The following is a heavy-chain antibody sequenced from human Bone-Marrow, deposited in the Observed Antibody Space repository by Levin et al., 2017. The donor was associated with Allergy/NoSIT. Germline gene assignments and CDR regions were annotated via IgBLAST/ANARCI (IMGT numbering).Heavy chain of an antibody. J-gene: IGHJ4*02. V-gene: IGHV3-33*01. CDR1: GSNFRSFD. CDR2: MWYDGSDK. D-gene: IGHD6-19*01. Sequence: GGSLRLSCAASGSNFRSFDMHWVRQAPGKGLEWVALMWYDGSDKFYADSVKGRFTISRDISKNTLYVQMDSLRAEDTAIYYCARGRRSGWQYYFDYWGQGALVIVSS. CDR3: ARGRRSGWQYYFDY.